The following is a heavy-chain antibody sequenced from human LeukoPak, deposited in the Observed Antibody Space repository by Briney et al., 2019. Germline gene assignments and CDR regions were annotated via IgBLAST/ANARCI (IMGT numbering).Heavy chain of an antibody. CDR1: GFTFSSYV. CDR2: ISHDGFI. J-gene: IGHJ1*01. Sequence: GGSLRLSCETAGFTFSSYVMHWVRRTPGKGLVWVSRISHDGFISYADSVKGRFTISRDNAKNTLYLQMNSLRAEDTAVYYCAKKSGYYDSSGYYYPGGFQHWGQGTLVIVSS. CDR3: AKKSGYYDSSGYYYPGGFQH. V-gene: IGHV3-74*01. D-gene: IGHD3-22*01.